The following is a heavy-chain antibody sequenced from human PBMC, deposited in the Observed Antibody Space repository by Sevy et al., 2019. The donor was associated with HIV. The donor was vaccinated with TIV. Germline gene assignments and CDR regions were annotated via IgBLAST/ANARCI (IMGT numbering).Heavy chain of an antibody. V-gene: IGHV3-43*01. CDR1: GFTFDDYT. J-gene: IGHJ6*02. D-gene: IGHD1-1*01. Sequence: GGSLRLSCAASGFTFDDYTMHWVRQAPGKGLEWVSLISWDGGSKYYAASVKGRITNSRDNSKNSLYMQMNSLRTKDTDLYYCANDLGSQPTTFYYGMDVWGQGTTVTVSS. CDR3: ANDLGSQPTTFYYGMDV. CDR2: ISWDGGSK.